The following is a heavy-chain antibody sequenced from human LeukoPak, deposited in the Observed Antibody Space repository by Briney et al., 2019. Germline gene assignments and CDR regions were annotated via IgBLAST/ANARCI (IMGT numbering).Heavy chain of an antibody. CDR3: ARVRVGATYGGAFDI. J-gene: IGHJ3*02. Sequence: GGSLRLSCAASEFTFNNYGMSWVRQAPGKVLEWVSSISSSSTYIFYADSVKGRFTISRDDAKSSLYLQMNSLRAEDTAVYSCARVRVGATYGGAFDIWGQGTMVTVSS. D-gene: IGHD1-26*01. CDR1: EFTFNNYG. V-gene: IGHV3-21*01. CDR2: ISSSSTYI.